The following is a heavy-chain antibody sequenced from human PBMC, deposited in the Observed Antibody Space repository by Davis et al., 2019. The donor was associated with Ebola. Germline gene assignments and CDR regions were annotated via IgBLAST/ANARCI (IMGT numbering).Heavy chain of an antibody. Sequence: MPSETLSLTCTVSDGSISSYYWSWIRQPPGKGLEWIGYIYYSGSTNYNPSLKSRVTISVDTSKNQFSLKLSSVTAADTAVYYCARLAAQYYYYYGMDVWGQGTTVTVSS. D-gene: IGHD6-25*01. CDR3: ARLAAQYYYYYGMDV. CDR1: DGSISSYY. CDR2: IYYSGST. J-gene: IGHJ6*02. V-gene: IGHV4-59*01.